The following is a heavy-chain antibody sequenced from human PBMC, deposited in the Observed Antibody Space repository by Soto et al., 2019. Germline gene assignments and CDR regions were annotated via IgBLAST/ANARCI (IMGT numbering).Heavy chain of an antibody. V-gene: IGHV3-48*01. CDR2: ISRSSSTI. Sequence: GGSLRLSCVASGFTLSRYSMNWVRQAPGKGLEWVSYISRSSSTIYYADSVKGRFTISRDNSKNTLYLQMNSLRAEDTAVYYCAKILQLGDYAYYYYGMDVWGQGTTVTVSS. D-gene: IGHD4-17*01. J-gene: IGHJ6*02. CDR3: AKILQLGDYAYYYYGMDV. CDR1: GFTLSRYS.